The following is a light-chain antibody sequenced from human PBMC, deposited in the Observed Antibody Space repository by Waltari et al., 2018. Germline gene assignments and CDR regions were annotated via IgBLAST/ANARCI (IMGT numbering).Light chain of an antibody. CDR2: GAS. V-gene: IGKV3-15*01. CDR1: QSLNTN. Sequence: EILMTQSPASLSVSPGERATLSCRASQSLNTNLAWYQQKPGQAPRRLVYGASTRATGVPARCSGSSSGTEFTLTLSSLQSEDAGVYYCQQYTNWPTSYTFGQGTTLEL. CDR3: QQYTNWPTSYT. J-gene: IGKJ2*01.